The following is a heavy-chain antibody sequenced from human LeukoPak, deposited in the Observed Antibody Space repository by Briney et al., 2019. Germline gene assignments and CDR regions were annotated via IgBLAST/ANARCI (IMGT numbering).Heavy chain of an antibody. V-gene: IGHV3-23*01. J-gene: IGHJ6*02. CDR1: GFTFTGYS. Sequence: GGSLRLSCEASGFTFTGYSMSWVRQAPGKGLEWVAGLGRSGEYKYYADSVKGRFTISRDNSKDTVSLQMNSLRAEDSAIYYCVKDPACDTCMPMDAWGQGTTVTVSS. CDR3: VKDPACDTCMPMDA. D-gene: IGHD2-8*01. CDR2: LGRSGEYK.